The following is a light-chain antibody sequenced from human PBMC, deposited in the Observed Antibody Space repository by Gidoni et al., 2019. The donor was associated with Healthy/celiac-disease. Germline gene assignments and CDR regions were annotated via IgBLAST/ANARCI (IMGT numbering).Light chain of an antibody. CDR1: QSISSS. CDR3: QQCNSYSWT. J-gene: IGKJ1*01. CDR2: KAS. Sequence: DIQMTQSPSTLSASVGDRVTITCRASQSISSSLAWYQQKPGKAPKLLIYKASSLESGVPSRFSGSGSGTEFTLTISSLQPDDFATYYCQQCNSYSWTFGQXTKVEIK. V-gene: IGKV1-5*03.